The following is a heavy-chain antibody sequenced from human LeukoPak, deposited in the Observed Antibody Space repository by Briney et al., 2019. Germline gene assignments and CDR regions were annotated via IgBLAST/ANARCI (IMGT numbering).Heavy chain of an antibody. CDR2: TNRDDSDT. J-gene: IGHJ4*02. V-gene: IGHV3-74*01. CDR3: ARSANYFDTSGQDY. CDR1: GFTYSGYW. D-gene: IGHD3-22*01. Sequence: GGSLRLSCAASGFTYSGYWMHWVRQAPGKGLVWVSRTNRDDSDTSYADSVKGRFTISRDKAKSTLYLQMNSLRVEDTAVYYCARSANYFDTSGQDYWGQGTLVTVSS.